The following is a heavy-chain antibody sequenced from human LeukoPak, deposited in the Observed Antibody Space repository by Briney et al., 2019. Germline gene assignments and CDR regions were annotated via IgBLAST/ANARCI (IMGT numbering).Heavy chain of an antibody. CDR2: MNPNSGDT. D-gene: IGHD2-15*01. J-gene: IGHJ4*02. V-gene: IGHV1-8*02. CDR1: GYKFTGYY. Sequence: GASVKVSCKASGYKFTGYYLHWVRQATGQGLEWMGWMNPNSGDTGFAQRFQGRVTMTWDTSISTAYMELSSLKSEDTAVYYCARGEDIVVVAAATIEYWGQGALVTVSS. CDR3: ARGEDIVVVAAATIEY.